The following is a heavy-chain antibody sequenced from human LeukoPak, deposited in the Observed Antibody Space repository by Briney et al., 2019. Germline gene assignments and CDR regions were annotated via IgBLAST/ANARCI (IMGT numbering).Heavy chain of an antibody. CDR2: MNPKSGNT. CDR3: ARDQGYSSHTDY. J-gene: IGHJ4*02. V-gene: IGHV1-8*01. CDR1: GYTFNSYD. Sequence: ASVKVSCKASGYTFNSYDINWVRQAPGQGLEWMGWMNPKSGNTGYAQNFQGRVAMTRNTSIGTAYMELSSLRSEDTAVYYCARDQGYSSHTDYWGQGTLVIVSS. D-gene: IGHD6-13*01.